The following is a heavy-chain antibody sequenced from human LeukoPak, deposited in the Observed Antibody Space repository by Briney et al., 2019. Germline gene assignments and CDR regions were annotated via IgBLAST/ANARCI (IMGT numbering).Heavy chain of an antibody. CDR1: GGSISSGGYY. D-gene: IGHD4-17*01. CDR3: ARTTDTVTNTFDL. Sequence: SETLSLTCTVSGGSISSGGYYWSWIRQHPGKGLEWIGYIYYSGSTYYNPSLKSRVTISVDTSKNQFSLKLSSVTAADTAVYYCARTTDTVTNTFDLWGRGTLVTVS. CDR2: IYYSGST. J-gene: IGHJ2*01. V-gene: IGHV4-31*03.